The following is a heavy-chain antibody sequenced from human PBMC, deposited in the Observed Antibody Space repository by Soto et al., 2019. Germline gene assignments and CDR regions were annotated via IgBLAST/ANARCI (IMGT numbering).Heavy chain of an antibody. D-gene: IGHD3-22*01. J-gene: IGHJ6*02. V-gene: IGHV5-10-1*01. Sequence: GESVKISCKASKYIFTTYCISWVLQMPGKGLEWMGRIDPSDSYTTYSPSSQGHVTISADKSISAAYLQWSSLKASDTAMYYCARHAAYNYYDSSGAGMDVWGQGTTVTVSS. CDR2: IDPSDSYT. CDR3: ARHAAYNYYDSSGAGMDV. CDR1: KYIFTTYC.